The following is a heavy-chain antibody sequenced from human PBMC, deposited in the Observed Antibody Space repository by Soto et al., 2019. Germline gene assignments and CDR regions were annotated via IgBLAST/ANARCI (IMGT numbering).Heavy chain of an antibody. D-gene: IGHD3-22*01. Sequence: ASVKVSCKASGYTFTSYGISWVRQAPGQGLEWMGWIGAYNGNTNYAQKLQGRVTMTTDTSTSTAYMELRSLRSDDTAVYYCARDRESSYYDSSGYAFDIWGQGTMVTVSS. V-gene: IGHV1-18*04. CDR3: ARDRESSYYDSSGYAFDI. J-gene: IGHJ3*02. CDR1: GYTFTSYG. CDR2: IGAYNGNT.